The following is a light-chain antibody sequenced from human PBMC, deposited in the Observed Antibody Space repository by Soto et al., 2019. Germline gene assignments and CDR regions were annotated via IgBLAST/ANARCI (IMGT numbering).Light chain of an antibody. CDR2: AAS. Sequence: DIQMTQSPSSLSASVGDRVTITCRANQDISYYLAWYQQKPGKAPKLLIYAASTLQSGVPSRFSGGGSGTDFTLTISSLQPEDIATYYCQKYHSAPRTFGQGTKVEIK. J-gene: IGKJ1*01. CDR3: QKYHSAPRT. CDR1: QDISYY. V-gene: IGKV1-27*01.